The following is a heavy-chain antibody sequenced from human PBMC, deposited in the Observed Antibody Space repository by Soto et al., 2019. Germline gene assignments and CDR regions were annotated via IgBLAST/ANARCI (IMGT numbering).Heavy chain of an antibody. D-gene: IGHD3-22*01. CDR1: GFTFSSYA. V-gene: IGHV3-23*01. Sequence: GSLRLSCAASGFTFSSYAMSWVRQAPGKGLEWVSAISGSGGSTYYADSVKGRFTISRDNSKNTLYLQMNSLRAEDTAVYYCAKDRKGGYYDSSGPGDYWGQGTLVTVSS. CDR3: AKDRKGGYYDSSGPGDY. CDR2: ISGSGGST. J-gene: IGHJ4*02.